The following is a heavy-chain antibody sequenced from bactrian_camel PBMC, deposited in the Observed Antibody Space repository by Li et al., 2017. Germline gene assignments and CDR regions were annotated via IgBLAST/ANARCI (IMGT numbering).Heavy chain of an antibody. J-gene: IGHJ4*01. CDR2: IDNDGTT. CDR1: GNTASTYC. D-gene: IGHD6*01. CDR3: AVRRGISSACPETSSRNY. Sequence: HVQLVESGGGSVEPGGSLRLSCSASGNTASTYCLAWLRQAPGKEREGVATIDNDGTTSYSDSAKGRFTIPKDSAKNTLHLQMNRLQPKDTAMYYCAVRRGISSACPETSSRNYWGPGTQVTVS. V-gene: IGHV3S53*01.